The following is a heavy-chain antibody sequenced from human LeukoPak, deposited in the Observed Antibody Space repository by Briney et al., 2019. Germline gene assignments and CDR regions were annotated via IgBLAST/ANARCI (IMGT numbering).Heavy chain of an antibody. D-gene: IGHD3-22*01. CDR3: ARAEKEYYYDSSGYWAY. CDR2: IYYSGST. J-gene: IGHJ4*02. CDR1: GGSISSGDYY. V-gene: IGHV4-30-4*01. Sequence: SQTLSLTCTVSGGSISSGDYYWSWIRQPPGTGLEWIGYIYYSGSTYYNPSLKSRVTISVDTSKNQFSLKLSSVTAADTAVYYCARAEKEYYYDSSGYWAYWGQGTLVTVSS.